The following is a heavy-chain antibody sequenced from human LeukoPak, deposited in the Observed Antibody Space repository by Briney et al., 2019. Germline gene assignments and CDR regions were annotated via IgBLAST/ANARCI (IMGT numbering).Heavy chain of an antibody. Sequence: PGGSLRLSCAASGFTFSSYGMPWVRQAPGKGLEWVAVISYDGSNKYYADSVKGRFTISRDNSKNTLYLQMNSLRAEDTAVYYCAKAYSGSYSSWGQGTLVTVSS. V-gene: IGHV3-30*18. CDR3: AKAYSGSYSS. D-gene: IGHD1-26*01. J-gene: IGHJ4*02. CDR2: ISYDGSNK. CDR1: GFTFSSYG.